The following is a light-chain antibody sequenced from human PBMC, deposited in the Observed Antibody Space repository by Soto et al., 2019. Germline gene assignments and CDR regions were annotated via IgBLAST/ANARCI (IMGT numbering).Light chain of an antibody. CDR2: GAS. CDR1: HSVSSN. Sequence: EILMTQSPATLSVSPGERATLSCRASHSVSSNLAWYQQKPGQAPRLLIDGASTRATGIPARFSGSGSGTEFTLTISSLQSEDFAVYYCQQYNNWPPFRTFGQGTKVDI. CDR3: QQYNNWPPFRT. J-gene: IGKJ1*01. V-gene: IGKV3-15*01.